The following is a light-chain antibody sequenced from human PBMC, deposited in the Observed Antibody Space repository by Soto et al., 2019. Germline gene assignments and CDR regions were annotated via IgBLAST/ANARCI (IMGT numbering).Light chain of an antibody. J-gene: IGLJ2*01. CDR2: YDD. CDR1: SSNIGNNA. CDR3: AAWDDSLNGQV. Sequence: QSVLTQPPSVSEAPRQRVTISCSGSSSNIGNNAVNWYQQLPGKAPKLLIYYDDLLPSGVSDRFSGSKSGTSASLAISGLQSEDEAEYYCAAWDDSLNGQVFGGGTKVTVL. V-gene: IGLV1-36*01.